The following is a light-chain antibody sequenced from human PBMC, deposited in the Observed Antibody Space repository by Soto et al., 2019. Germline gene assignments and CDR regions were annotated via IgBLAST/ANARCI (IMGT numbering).Light chain of an antibody. V-gene: IGKV1-5*01. CDR2: DAS. Sequence: DIQMTQSPSTLSASVGDRVTITCRASQSISSWLAWYQQKPGKAPKLLIYDASSLESGVPSRFSGSGSGTEFTLTISSLQPDDFATYYCHQYNSYSYTFGQGNKLEIK. CDR3: HQYNSYSYT. J-gene: IGKJ2*01. CDR1: QSISSW.